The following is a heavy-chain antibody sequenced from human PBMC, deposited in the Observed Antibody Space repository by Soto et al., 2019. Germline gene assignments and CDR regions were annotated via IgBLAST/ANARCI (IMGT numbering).Heavy chain of an antibody. Sequence: SVKVSCKASGGTFSSYAISWVRQAPGQGLEWMGGIIPIFGTANYAQKFQGRVTITADESTSTAYMELSSLRSEDTAVYYCAIMITFGGVIVKTSYYYGMDVWGQGTTVTV. J-gene: IGHJ6*02. CDR2: IIPIFGTA. CDR1: GGTFSSYA. CDR3: AIMITFGGVIVKTSYYYGMDV. V-gene: IGHV1-69*13. D-gene: IGHD3-16*02.